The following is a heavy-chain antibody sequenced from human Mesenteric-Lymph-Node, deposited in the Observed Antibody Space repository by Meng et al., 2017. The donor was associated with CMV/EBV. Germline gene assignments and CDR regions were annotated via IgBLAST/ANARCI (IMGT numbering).Heavy chain of an antibody. CDR3: ARGRIYFGADAFDI. V-gene: IGHV1-18*04. CDR2: VSTYNGNT. D-gene: IGHD4/OR15-4a*01. Sequence: ASVKVSCKASGYTFTTYGISWVRQAPGQGLEWMGWVSTYNGNTKYAQKLQGRVTMTTDTSTTTAYMELRSLGSDATAVYYCARGRIYFGADAFDIWGQGTMVTVSS. CDR1: GYTFTTYG. J-gene: IGHJ3*02.